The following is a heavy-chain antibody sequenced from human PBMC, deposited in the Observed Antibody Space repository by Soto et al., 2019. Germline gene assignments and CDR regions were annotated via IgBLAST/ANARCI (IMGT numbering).Heavy chain of an antibody. CDR1: GGTFSSYT. Sequence: GASVKVSCKASGGTFSSYTISWVRQAPGQGLEWMGWISTYNGNTKYAQKLQGRVTMTTDTSTSTAYMELWSLSSDYPPFFYCAREMVPRVGSDYWRQGPLVTVSS. CDR3: AREMVPRVGSDY. J-gene: IGHJ4*02. D-gene: IGHD3-10*01. V-gene: IGHV1-18*01. CDR2: ISTYNGNT.